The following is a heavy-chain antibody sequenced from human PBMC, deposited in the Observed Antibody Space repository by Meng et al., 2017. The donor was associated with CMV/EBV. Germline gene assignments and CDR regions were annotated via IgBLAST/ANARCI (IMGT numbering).Heavy chain of an antibody. CDR3: AKDGRKGELLMYYFDY. CDR1: GFTFSSYG. Sequence: GESLKISCAASGFTFSSYGMHWVRQAPGKGLEWVAFIRYDGSNKYYADSVKGRFTISRDNSKNTLYLQMNSLRAEDTAVYYCAKDGRKGELLMYYFDYWGQGTLVTVSS. V-gene: IGHV3-30*02. D-gene: IGHD1-26*01. J-gene: IGHJ4*02. CDR2: IRYDGSNK.